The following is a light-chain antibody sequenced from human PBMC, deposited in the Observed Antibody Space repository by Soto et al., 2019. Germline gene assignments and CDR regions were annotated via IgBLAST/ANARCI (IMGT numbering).Light chain of an antibody. CDR2: DAF. J-gene: IGKJ4*01. Sequence: EVVLTQSPSTLSLSPGERAILSCRASHNVGYDLAWYQQRPGQAPRLLISDAFNRATGIPARFSGSGSGTDFPLTISSLEPEDFAVYYCQQHNGWPLTFGGGTKVEI. V-gene: IGKV3-11*01. CDR3: QQHNGWPLT. CDR1: HNVGYD.